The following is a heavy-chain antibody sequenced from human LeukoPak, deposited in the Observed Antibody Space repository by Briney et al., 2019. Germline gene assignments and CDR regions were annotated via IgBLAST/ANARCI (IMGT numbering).Heavy chain of an antibody. D-gene: IGHD2-15*01. J-gene: IGHJ1*01. CDR3: ARVGLVVAATDEYFQH. Sequence: GGSLRLSCAASGFTFSNYGMHWVRQAPGKGLEWVAFIRYDGSNKYYADSVKGRFTISRDNAKNSLYLQMNSLRAEDTALYYCARVGLVVAATDEYFQHWGQGTLVTVSS. CDR2: IRYDGSNK. V-gene: IGHV3-30*02. CDR1: GFTFSNYG.